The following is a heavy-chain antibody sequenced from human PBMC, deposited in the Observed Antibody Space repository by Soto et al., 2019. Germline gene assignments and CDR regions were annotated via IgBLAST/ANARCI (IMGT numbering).Heavy chain of an antibody. CDR2: ISGSGSTT. Sequence: QVHLVESGGGLVKPGGSLRLSCAASGFTFSDYYITWIRLAPGKGLEWLSYISGSGSTTYYADSVKGRFTISRDNAKNSLYLQMNSLRAEDTAVYYCARDRDGYQYFDYWGQGTLVTVSS. J-gene: IGHJ4*02. V-gene: IGHV3-11*01. CDR3: ARDRDGYQYFDY. CDR1: GFTFSDYY. D-gene: IGHD5-12*01.